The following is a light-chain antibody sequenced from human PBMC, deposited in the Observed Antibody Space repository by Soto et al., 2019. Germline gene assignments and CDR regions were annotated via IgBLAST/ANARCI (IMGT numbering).Light chain of an antibody. CDR1: QGISSY. CDR2: AAS. CDR3: QQYYSYPPFT. Sequence: AIRMTQSPSSFSASTGDRVTITCRASQGISSYLAWYQQKPGKAPKLMIYAASTLQSGVPSRFSGSGSRTDFTLTISCLQSEDFATYFCQQYYSYPPFTFGPGTKVDSK. V-gene: IGKV1-8*01. J-gene: IGKJ3*01.